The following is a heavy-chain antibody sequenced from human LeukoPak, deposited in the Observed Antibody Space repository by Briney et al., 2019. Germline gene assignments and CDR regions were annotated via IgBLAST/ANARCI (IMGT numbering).Heavy chain of an antibody. Sequence: GSLRLSCAASGFTFSSYWMSWIRQPPGKGLEWIGHISNSGNTNYNPALKRRGTISVDQSKNRFSLKLSSVTAADTAVCSCVRVVYSSSWFGLGPPSTLVYFDYWGQGTLVTVSS. D-gene: IGHD6-13*01. CDR3: VRVVYSSSWFGLGPPSTLVYFDY. J-gene: IGHJ4*02. V-gene: IGHV4-59*01. CDR1: GFTFSSYW. CDR2: ISNSGNT.